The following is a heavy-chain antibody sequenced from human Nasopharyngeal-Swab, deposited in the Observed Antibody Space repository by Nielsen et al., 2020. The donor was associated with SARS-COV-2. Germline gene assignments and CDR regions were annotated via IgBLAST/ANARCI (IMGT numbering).Heavy chain of an antibody. CDR2: IIPIFGTA. J-gene: IGHJ3*02. Sequence: SVKVSCKASGGTFSSYAISWVRQAPGQGLEWTGGIIPIFGTANYAQKFQGRVTITADESTSTAYMELSSLRSEDTAVYYCARDGYGNGAFDIWGQGTMVTVPS. CDR3: ARDGYGNGAFDI. CDR1: GGTFSSYA. V-gene: IGHV1-69*13. D-gene: IGHD1-1*01.